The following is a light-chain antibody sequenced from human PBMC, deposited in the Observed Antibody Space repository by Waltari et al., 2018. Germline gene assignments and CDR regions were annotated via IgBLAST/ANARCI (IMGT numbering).Light chain of an antibody. CDR1: QSLVHSDGNNH. V-gene: IGKV2-30*02. J-gene: IGKJ2*01. CDR3: MQGAHWPPYT. Sequence: DVVMTQSPLSLPVTLGQPASISCRSSQSLVHSDGNNHLNWFQHRPGQSPRRLIYKVSNRDSGVPERFSGSGSGTDFTLKINRVEAEDVGISYCMQGAHWPPYTFGQGTNLEIK. CDR2: KVS.